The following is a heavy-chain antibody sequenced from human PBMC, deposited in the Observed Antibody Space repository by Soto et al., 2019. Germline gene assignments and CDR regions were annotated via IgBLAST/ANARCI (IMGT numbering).Heavy chain of an antibody. CDR1: GYSFTGFW. D-gene: IGHD1-1*01. V-gene: IGHV5-10-1*01. CDR3: ARFPTGDLPYYYYGMDV. CDR2: IDPSDSYT. Sequence: HGESRRISCNGSGYSFTGFWINWGSTLPGKGLEWMGRIDPSDSYTNYSPSFQGHVTISADKSISTAYLQWSSLKASDTAMYYCARFPTGDLPYYYYGMDVWGQGTTVTVSS. J-gene: IGHJ6*02.